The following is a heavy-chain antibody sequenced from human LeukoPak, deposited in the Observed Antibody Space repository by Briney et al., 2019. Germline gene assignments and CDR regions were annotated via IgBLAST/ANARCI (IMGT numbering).Heavy chain of an antibody. J-gene: IGHJ4*02. V-gene: IGHV4-59*12. CDR3: ARVNYYDSSGYDY. Sequence: SETLSLTCTVSGGSISSYYWSWIRQPPGKGLEWIGYIYYSGSTNYNPSLQSRVTISVDTSKNQFSLKLSSVTAADTAVYYCARVNYYDSSGYDYWGQGTLVTVSS. CDR2: IYYSGST. D-gene: IGHD3-22*01. CDR1: GGSISSYY.